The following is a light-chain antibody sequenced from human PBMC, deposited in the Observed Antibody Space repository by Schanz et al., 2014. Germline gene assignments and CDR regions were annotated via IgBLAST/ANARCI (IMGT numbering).Light chain of an antibody. Sequence: DIHMTQSPATLSASVGDRVTITCRASQSISSWLAWYQQKPGKAPKLLIYDVSSLQRGVPSRFSGSGSGTEFTLTISSLQPDDFATYYCQHYNSYSPTFGQGTKLEIK. J-gene: IGKJ2*01. CDR1: QSISSW. CDR3: QHYNSYSPT. CDR2: DVS. V-gene: IGKV1-5*01.